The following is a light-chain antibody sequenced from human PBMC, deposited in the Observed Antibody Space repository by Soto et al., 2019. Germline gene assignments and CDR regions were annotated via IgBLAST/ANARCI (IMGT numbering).Light chain of an antibody. V-gene: IGKV3-20*01. CDR3: QQYGSSGT. J-gene: IGKJ1*01. Sequence: EIVLTQSPGTLSLSPGERATLCCRASQSVSNNYLAWYQQKPGXAPXXLIYGASNRATGIPDRFSGSGSGTDFTLTISRLEPEDSAVYDCQQYGSSGTFGQGTKVDIK. CDR1: QSVSNNY. CDR2: GAS.